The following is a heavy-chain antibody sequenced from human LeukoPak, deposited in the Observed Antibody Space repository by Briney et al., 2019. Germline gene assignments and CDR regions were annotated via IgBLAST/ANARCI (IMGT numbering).Heavy chain of an antibody. J-gene: IGHJ4*02. V-gene: IGHV3-48*03. Sequence: GRSLRLSCAASGFTFSSYEMNWVRQAPGKGLECVSYISSSGSTIYYADSVKGRFTISRDNAKNSLYLQMNSLRAEDTAVYYCARDHPHGSTSGYWGQGTLVTVSS. CDR1: GFTFSSYE. CDR3: ARDHPHGSTSGY. D-gene: IGHD2-2*01. CDR2: ISSSGSTI.